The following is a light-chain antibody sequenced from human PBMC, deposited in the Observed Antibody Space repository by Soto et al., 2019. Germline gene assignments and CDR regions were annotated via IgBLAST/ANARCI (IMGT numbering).Light chain of an antibody. Sequence: VLTQSPGTLSLSPGGSSTLSCRASQNINNNYLAWYQQKPGQAPRLLIYAASTRATGVPDRFSGTGSGTDFALTISRLETDDSAVYYCQQYGGSPFTFGPGTKVDIK. CDR3: QQYGGSPFT. CDR1: QNINNNY. CDR2: AAS. J-gene: IGKJ3*01. V-gene: IGKV3-20*01.